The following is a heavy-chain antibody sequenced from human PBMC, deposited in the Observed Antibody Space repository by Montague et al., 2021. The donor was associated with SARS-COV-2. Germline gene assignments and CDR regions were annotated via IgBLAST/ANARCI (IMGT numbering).Heavy chain of an antibody. D-gene: IGHD1-26*01. J-gene: IGHJ3*02. CDR3: AREGAVVGARRTFDI. V-gene: IGHV4-39*07. Sequence: SETLSLTCTISGGSISSRSYYWGWIRQPPGKGLEWIGGIYYSGNTYYNPSLKSRVTISVDPSKNQFSLKLTSVTAAVTAVYFCAREGAVVGARRTFDIWGQGTMVTVSS. CDR2: IYYSGNT. CDR1: GGSISSRSYY.